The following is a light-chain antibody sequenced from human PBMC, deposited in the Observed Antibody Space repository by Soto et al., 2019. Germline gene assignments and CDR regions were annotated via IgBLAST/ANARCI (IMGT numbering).Light chain of an antibody. V-gene: IGKV3-11*01. CDR2: DAS. Sequence: EIVLTQSPVTLSLSPGERATLSCRASQSVSSFLAWYQQRPGQAPRLLIYDASNRATGIPARFSGSGSGTDFTLTISSLEPEAFAIYYCQQRSNWPMTFGGGTKVEIK. J-gene: IGKJ4*01. CDR1: QSVSSF. CDR3: QQRSNWPMT.